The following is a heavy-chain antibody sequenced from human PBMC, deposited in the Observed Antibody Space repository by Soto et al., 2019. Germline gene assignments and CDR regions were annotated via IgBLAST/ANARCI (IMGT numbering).Heavy chain of an antibody. Sequence: QVQLVESGGGVVQPGRSLRLSCAASGFTFSSYGMHWVRQAPGKGLEWVAVISYDGSNKYYADSVKGRFTISRDNSKNPLYLQMNSLRAEDTAVYYCAKDHKIYDSSGYYPYCYGMDVWGQGTTVTVSS. D-gene: IGHD3-22*01. CDR2: ISYDGSNK. J-gene: IGHJ6*02. CDR1: GFTFSSYG. V-gene: IGHV3-30*18. CDR3: AKDHKIYDSSGYYPYCYGMDV.